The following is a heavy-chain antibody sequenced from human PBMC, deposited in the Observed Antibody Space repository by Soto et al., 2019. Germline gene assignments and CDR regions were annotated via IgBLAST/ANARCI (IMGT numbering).Heavy chain of an antibody. CDR3: ASDGNLRYFDWLFPTNYYGMDV. D-gene: IGHD3-9*01. V-gene: IGHV4-34*01. CDR1: GGSFSGYY. Sequence: SETLSLTCAVYGGSFSGYYWSWIRQPPGKGLEWIGEINHSGSTNYNPSLKSRVTISVDTSKNQFSLKLSSVTAADTAVYYCASDGNLRYFDWLFPTNYYGMDVWGQGTTVTVSS. CDR2: INHSGST. J-gene: IGHJ6*02.